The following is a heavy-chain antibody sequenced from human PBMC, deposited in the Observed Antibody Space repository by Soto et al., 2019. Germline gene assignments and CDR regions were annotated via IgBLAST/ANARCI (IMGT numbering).Heavy chain of an antibody. Sequence: SSETLSLTCAVSGGSISSGGYSWSWIRQPPGKGLVWIGYIYYSGSTNYNPSLKSRVTISVDTSKNQFSLKLSSVTAADTAVYYCARALILTGYYIHDAFDIWGQGTMVTVS. CDR1: GGSISSGGYS. V-gene: IGHV4-61*08. J-gene: IGHJ3*02. CDR3: ARALILTGYYIHDAFDI. CDR2: IYYSGST. D-gene: IGHD3-9*01.